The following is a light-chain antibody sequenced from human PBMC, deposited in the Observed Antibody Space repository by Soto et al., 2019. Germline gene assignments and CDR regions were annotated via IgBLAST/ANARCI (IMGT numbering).Light chain of an antibody. Sequence: SSELTQPPSVSVSPGQTASITCSGDKLGDKYACWYQQKPGQSPVLVIYLDTKRPSGIPERFSGSSSGNTATLTISGTQAMDEADYYCQAWDSSTVVFGGGTKVTVL. CDR2: LDT. V-gene: IGLV3-1*01. J-gene: IGLJ2*01. CDR1: KLGDKY. CDR3: QAWDSSTVV.